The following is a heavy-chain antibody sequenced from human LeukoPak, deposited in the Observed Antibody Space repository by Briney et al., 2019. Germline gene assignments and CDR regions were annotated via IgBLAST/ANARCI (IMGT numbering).Heavy chain of an antibody. CDR3: AKDLCGGDCYIHDY. V-gene: IGHV3-43*02. D-gene: IGHD2-21*02. Sequence: PGGSLRLSCAASGFTFDDYTMHWVRQAPGKGLEWVSLISGDGGSTYYADSVKGRFTISRDNSKNSLYLQMNSLRTEDTALYYCAKDLCGGDCYIHDYWGQGTLVTVSS. J-gene: IGHJ4*02. CDR2: ISGDGGST. CDR1: GFTFDDYT.